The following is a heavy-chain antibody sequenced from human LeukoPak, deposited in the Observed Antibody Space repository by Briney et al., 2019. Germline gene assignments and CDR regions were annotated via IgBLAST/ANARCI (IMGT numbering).Heavy chain of an antibody. J-gene: IGHJ5*02. CDR2: IYYSAST. D-gene: IGHD3-10*01. CDR1: GGSISSSSYY. V-gene: IGHV4-39*07. Sequence: SETLSPTCTVTGGSISSSSYYWGWIRQSPGKGLEWIGSIYYSASTYYNPSLKSRVTISVHTSKNQFSLTLSSVTGADTAVYYCARVPFTLVRGADNWFDPWGQGTLVTVSS. CDR3: ARVPFTLVRGADNWFDP.